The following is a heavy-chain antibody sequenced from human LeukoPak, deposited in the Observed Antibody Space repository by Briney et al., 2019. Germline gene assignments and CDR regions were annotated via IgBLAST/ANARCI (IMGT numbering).Heavy chain of an antibody. V-gene: IGHV4-61*02. D-gene: IGHD3-16*01. CDR2: IYTSGST. CDR1: GGSISSGSYY. CDR3: ARGRFLYDYVWGIYFDY. J-gene: IGHJ4*02. Sequence: SETLSLTCTVSGGSISSGSYYWSWIRQPAGKGLEWIGRIYTSGSTNYNPSLKSRVTISVDTSKNQFSLKLSSVTAADTAVYYCARGRFLYDYVWGIYFDYWGQGTLVTVSS.